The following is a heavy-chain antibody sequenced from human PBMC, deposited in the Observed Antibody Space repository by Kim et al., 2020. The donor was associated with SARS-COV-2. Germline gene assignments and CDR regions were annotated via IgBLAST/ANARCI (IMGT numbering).Heavy chain of an antibody. CDR2: INPNSGGT. J-gene: IGHJ4*02. CDR1: GYTFTNYF. V-gene: IGHV1-2*02. Sequence: ASVKVSCKASGYTFTNYFIHWVRQAPGQGLEWMGWINPNSGGTHYAQNFRGRVTVTRDTSITTAYMELSWLTSDDTALYYCASDRGPLRFCAGGSCYSDGFFDFWGQGTLVTVSS. D-gene: IGHD2-15*01. CDR3: ASDRGPLRFCAGGSCYSDGFFDF.